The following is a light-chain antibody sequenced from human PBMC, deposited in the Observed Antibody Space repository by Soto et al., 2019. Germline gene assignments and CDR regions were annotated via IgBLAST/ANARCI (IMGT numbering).Light chain of an antibody. CDR1: SSEVGGYNY. CDR2: DVS. V-gene: IGLV2-14*01. Sequence: QSVVTEPGPVSRSPGPSITITCTGTSSEVGGYNYVSWYQQHPGKAPKLMIYDVSNRPSGVSNRCSGSKSGNTASLTISGLQAEDEADYYCSSYTSSSTLDVFGTGTKVTVL. CDR3: SSYTSSSTLDV. J-gene: IGLJ1*01.